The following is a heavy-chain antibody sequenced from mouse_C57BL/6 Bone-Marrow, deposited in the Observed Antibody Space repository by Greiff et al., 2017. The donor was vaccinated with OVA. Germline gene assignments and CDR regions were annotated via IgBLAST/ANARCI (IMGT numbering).Heavy chain of an antibody. D-gene: IGHD1-1*01. J-gene: IGHJ1*03. CDR2: IDPENGDT. CDR1: GFNIKDDY. Sequence: VQLQQSGAELVRPGASVKLSCTASGFNIKDDYMHWVKQRPEQGLEWIGWIDPENGDTEYASKFQGKATITADTSSNTAYLKLSSLASEDTAVYYCTSTVVATRPGYFDVWGTGTTVTVSS. V-gene: IGHV14-4*01. CDR3: TSTVVATRPGYFDV.